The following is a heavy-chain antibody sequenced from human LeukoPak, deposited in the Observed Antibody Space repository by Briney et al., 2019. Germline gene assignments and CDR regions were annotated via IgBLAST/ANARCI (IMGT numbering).Heavy chain of an antibody. V-gene: IGHV4-59*11. Sequence: SETLSLTCTVSGGSISSHFWSWIRQPPGKGPEWIGNIYNSGTTNYNPSLKSGVTISVDTSKNQLSLQLTSVTAADTAVYYCTKATQWLAFDYWGRGTLVTVSS. CDR3: TKATQWLAFDY. D-gene: IGHD6-19*01. J-gene: IGHJ4*02. CDR1: GGSISSHF. CDR2: IYNSGTT.